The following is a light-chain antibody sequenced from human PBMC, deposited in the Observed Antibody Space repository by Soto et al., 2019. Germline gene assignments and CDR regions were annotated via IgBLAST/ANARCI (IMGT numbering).Light chain of an antibody. CDR1: QSVSRN. CDR2: GAS. V-gene: IGKV3-15*01. Sequence: EIVMPQSPATLSVSPGERATLSCRASQSVSRNLAWYQQKPGQAPRLLIYGASTRATGIPARFSGSGSGTEFTLTISSLQSEYFAVYYCQQYNNWPRTCGQGPKVEIK. CDR3: QQYNNWPRT. J-gene: IGKJ1*01.